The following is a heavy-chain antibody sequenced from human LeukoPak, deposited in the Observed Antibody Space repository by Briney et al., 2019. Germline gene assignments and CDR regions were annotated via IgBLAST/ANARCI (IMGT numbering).Heavy chain of an antibody. D-gene: IGHD5-18*01. J-gene: IGHJ5*02. Sequence: ASVKISCKASGYTFNSHYIHWVRQAPGQGLEWMGVMHPTAGSTNSAQRFQGRVALTRDTSTGTFYMELTSLTSEDTAVYFCARHEFDTPMVYNFFVHWGQGTLLTVSS. CDR3: ARHEFDTPMVYNFFVH. CDR2: MHPTAGST. CDR1: GYTFNSHY. V-gene: IGHV1-46*02.